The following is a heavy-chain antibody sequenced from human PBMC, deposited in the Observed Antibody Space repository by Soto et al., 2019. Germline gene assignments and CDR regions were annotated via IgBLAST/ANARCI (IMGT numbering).Heavy chain of an antibody. CDR2: ISAYNVTT. V-gene: IGHV1-18*01. D-gene: IGHD2-2*01. CDR1: GYTFTSYG. J-gene: IGHJ6*04. Sequence: QVQLVLSGAEAKKPGASVKVYCNASGYTFTSYGISWVRQAPGQGLEWMGWISAYNVTTNYAQKLQGRVTMTTDTSTNTAYMGLRSLRSDCTAVYSCAGARQRSCISTSCSLYYGTDVWGSGPTVTFSS. CDR3: AGARQRSCISTSCSLYYGTDV.